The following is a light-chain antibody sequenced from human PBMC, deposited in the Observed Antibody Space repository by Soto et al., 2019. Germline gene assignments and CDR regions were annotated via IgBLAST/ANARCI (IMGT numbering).Light chain of an antibody. J-gene: IGKJ1*01. CDR1: QSVSSY. CDR3: QQYGSSRT. CDR2: GAS. Sequence: TQSPTALSVSPGDRATLSCRASQSVSSYLAWYQHKPGQAPRLLIYGASSRATGIPDRFSGSGSGTDFTLTISRLEPEDFAVYYCQQYGSSRTFGQGTKVDIK. V-gene: IGKV3-20*01.